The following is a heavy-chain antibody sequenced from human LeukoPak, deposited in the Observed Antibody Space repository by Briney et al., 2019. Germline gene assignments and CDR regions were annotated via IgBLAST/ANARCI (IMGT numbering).Heavy chain of an antibody. Sequence: PGRSLRLSCAASAFTFRNYGMHWVRQAPGKGLEWVANIWYDATKTYYGDSVKGRFTISRDNFNNILYLQMNSLRAEDTALYYCARAPYTSGRSFYFDSWGQGTLVTVSS. CDR3: ARAPYTSGRSFYFDS. CDR2: IWYDATKT. J-gene: IGHJ4*02. CDR1: AFTFRNYG. D-gene: IGHD2-2*02. V-gene: IGHV3-33*01.